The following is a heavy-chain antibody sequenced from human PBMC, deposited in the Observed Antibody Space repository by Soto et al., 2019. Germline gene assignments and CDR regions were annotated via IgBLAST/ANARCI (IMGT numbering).Heavy chain of an antibody. CDR2: IGTAGDT. Sequence: GGSLRLSCAASGFTFSNYDMHWVRQATGKGLEWVSAIGTAGDTYYPGSVKGRFTISRENAKNSLYLQMNSLRAGDTAVYYCAREHRGSGDFDYWGQGTLVTVSS. CDR3: AREHRGSGDFDY. V-gene: IGHV3-13*01. D-gene: IGHD2-15*01. CDR1: GFTFSNYD. J-gene: IGHJ4*02.